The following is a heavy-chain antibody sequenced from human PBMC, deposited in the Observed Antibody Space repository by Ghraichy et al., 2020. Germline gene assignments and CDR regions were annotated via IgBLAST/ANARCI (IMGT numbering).Heavy chain of an antibody. CDR1: GFTFSSHS. Sequence: GESLNISCAASGFTFSSHSMNWVRQAPGKGLEWISYISSSSSSIYYADSVKGRFTISRNNAQNSLFLQMNSLRDEDTAVYYCARDTPTPAYYCSGGSCYRGVDGFDIWGQGTMVTVSS. V-gene: IGHV3-48*02. D-gene: IGHD2-15*01. J-gene: IGHJ3*02. CDR3: ARDTPTPAYYCSGGSCYRGVDGFDI. CDR2: ISSSSSSI.